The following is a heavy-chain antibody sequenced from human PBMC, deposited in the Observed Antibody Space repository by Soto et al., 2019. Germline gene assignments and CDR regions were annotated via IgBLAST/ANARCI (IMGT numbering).Heavy chain of an antibody. V-gene: IGHV3-66*01. CDR2: VYSGGST. J-gene: IGHJ3*02. CDR3: ARYYDFWSGYYAFDI. CDR1: GFSVSSNY. D-gene: IGHD3-3*01. Sequence: EVQLVESGGGLVQPGGSLRLSCSASGFSVSSNYMSWVRQAPGKGLQWVSLVYSGGSTNYADSVKDRFIISRDNSKNTLYLQMNSLRAEDTAVYYCARYYDFWSGYYAFDIWGQGTEVTVSS.